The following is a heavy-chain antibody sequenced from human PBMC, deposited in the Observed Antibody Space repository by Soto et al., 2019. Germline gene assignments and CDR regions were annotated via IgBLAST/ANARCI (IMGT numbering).Heavy chain of an antibody. CDR1: GGSFSGYY. V-gene: IGHV4-34*01. J-gene: IGHJ5*02. Sequence: SETLSLTCAVYGGSFSGYYWSWIRQPPGKGLEWIGEVNHSGSTNYNPSLRSRVTISVDTSKNQFSLKLSYVTAADTAVYYCARGWSGLVIIRFDPWGQGTLVTVSS. CDR2: VNHSGST. CDR3: ARGWSGLVIIRFDP. D-gene: IGHD3-9*01.